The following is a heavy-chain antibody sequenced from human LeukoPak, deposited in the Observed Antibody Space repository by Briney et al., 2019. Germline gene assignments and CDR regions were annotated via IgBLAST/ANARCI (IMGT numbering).Heavy chain of an antibody. V-gene: IGHV4-4*08. D-gene: IGHD6-19*01. J-gene: IGHJ4*02. CDR1: GASTSDKY. Sequence: SETLSLTCSASGASTSDKYWSWIRQSPGRTLEWIGHIYNGRNTKYNPSLTSRVTISVDTSKNQFSLSLTSVTAADTAMYYCAQTTGWPGFDFWGPGTLVTVSS. CDR2: IYNGRNT. CDR3: AQTTGWPGFDF.